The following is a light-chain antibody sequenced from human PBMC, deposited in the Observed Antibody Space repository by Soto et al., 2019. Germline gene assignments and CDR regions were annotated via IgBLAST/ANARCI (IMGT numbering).Light chain of an antibody. CDR2: DAY. CDR1: QFVSTR. CDR3: QEYFQWPPGM. J-gene: IGKJ1*01. Sequence: EIVLTQSPDTLSLSPGERATVSCRASQFVSTRLAWYQQRPGQVPRLLIYDAYTRALGISARFSGSGSGTEFTLTISSLQSEDFALYYCQEYFQWPPGMFGPGTTVDIK. V-gene: IGKV3-15*01.